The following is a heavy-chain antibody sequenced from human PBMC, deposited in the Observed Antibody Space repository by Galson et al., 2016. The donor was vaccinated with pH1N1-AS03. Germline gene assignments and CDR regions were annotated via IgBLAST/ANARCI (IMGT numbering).Heavy chain of an antibody. J-gene: IGHJ5*02. CDR3: ARGVVDCSGPACSGTLRFDP. CDR1: GYTFTGYY. D-gene: IGHD2-15*01. Sequence: SVKVSCKASGYTFTGYYMHWVRQAPGQGLEWMGWINPNSGGTNYAQKFQGRVTMTRDTSISTAYMELSRLRSEDTAVYYCARGVVDCSGPACSGTLRFDPWGQGTLVTVSS. V-gene: IGHV1-2*02. CDR2: INPNSGGT.